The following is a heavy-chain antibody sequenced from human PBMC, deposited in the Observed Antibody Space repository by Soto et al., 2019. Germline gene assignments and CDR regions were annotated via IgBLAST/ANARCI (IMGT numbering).Heavy chain of an antibody. CDR2: ISGNGGST. V-gene: IGHV3-23*01. D-gene: IGHD6-13*01. CDR3: AKLSGSWRNYYGMDV. Sequence: GGSLRLSCAASGFTFDDYAMHWVRQAPGKGLEWVSAISGNGGSTYYADSVKGRFTISRDNSKNTLYLQMNSLRAEDTAVYYCAKLSGSWRNYYGMDVWGQGTTVTVSS. CDR1: GFTFDDYA. J-gene: IGHJ6*02.